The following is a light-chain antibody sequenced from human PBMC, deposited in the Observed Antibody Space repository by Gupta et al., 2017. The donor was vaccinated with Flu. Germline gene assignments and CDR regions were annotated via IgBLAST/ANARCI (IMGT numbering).Light chain of an antibody. CDR2: GAS. V-gene: IGKV3-15*01. Sequence: ATLSCRASQSVSSNLAWYQQKPGQVPRLLIYGASTRATGIPARFSGSGSGTEFTLTISSLQSEDFAVYYCQQYNNWPQTFGQGTKLEIK. J-gene: IGKJ2*01. CDR3: QQYNNWPQT. CDR1: QSVSSN.